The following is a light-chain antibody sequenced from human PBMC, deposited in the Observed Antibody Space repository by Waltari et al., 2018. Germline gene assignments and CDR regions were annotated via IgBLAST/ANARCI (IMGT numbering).Light chain of an antibody. Sequence: QSAMTQPASVSGSPGKSNTISCFGTSSEVGGYNYFSWYQQYPGKVPKLMIYYVSKWPSGVSNRFSGSKSGNTASLTISGLQAEDEADYYCSSYTSSNTVIFGGGTKLTVL. CDR1: SSEVGGYNY. V-gene: IGLV2-14*01. CDR2: YVS. J-gene: IGLJ2*01. CDR3: SSYTSSNTVI.